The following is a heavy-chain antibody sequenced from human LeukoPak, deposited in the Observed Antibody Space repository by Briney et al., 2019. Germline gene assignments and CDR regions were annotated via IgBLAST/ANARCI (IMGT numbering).Heavy chain of an antibody. V-gene: IGHV3-74*01. D-gene: IGHD4-17*01. Sequence: GGSLRLSCAASGFTLSTYWMHWVRQAPGKGLVWVSRINSDGSSTSYADSVKGRFTISRDNAKNSLYLQMNSLRAEDTAVYYCARAVYGFDAFDIWGQGTMVTVSS. J-gene: IGHJ3*02. CDR2: INSDGSST. CDR3: ARAVYGFDAFDI. CDR1: GFTLSTYW.